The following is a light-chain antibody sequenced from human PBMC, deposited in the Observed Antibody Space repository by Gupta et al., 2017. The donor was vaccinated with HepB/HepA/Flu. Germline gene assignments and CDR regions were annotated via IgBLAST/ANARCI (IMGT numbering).Light chain of an antibody. CDR2: EVT. CDR3: YSYAGNYLYV. CDR1: SSDVGRYNY. J-gene: IGLJ1*01. Sequence: QSALTHPRAVSGSPGHSVTISCTGTSSDVGRYNYVSWYQQHPGKAPNFMLYEVTKRPSGVPARFSVSKSGNTASLTISELQAEDEADYYCYSYAGNYLYVFGTGTKVTVL. V-gene: IGLV2-11*01.